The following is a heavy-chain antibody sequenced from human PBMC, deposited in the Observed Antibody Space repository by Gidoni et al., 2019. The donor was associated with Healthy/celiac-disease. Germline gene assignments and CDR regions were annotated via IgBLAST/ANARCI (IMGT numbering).Heavy chain of an antibody. CDR3: ARPPYYYDSSGYYYYGMDV. Sequence: QVQLVQSGAEVKKPGSSVKVSCKSSGGTFSSYAISWVRQAPGQGLEWMGGIIPILGTANYAQKFQGIVTITADESTSTAYMELSSLRSEDTAVYYCARPPYYYDSSGYYYYGMDVWGQGTTVTVSS. CDR1: GGTFSSYA. V-gene: IGHV1-69*01. J-gene: IGHJ6*02. CDR2: IIPILGTA. D-gene: IGHD3-22*01.